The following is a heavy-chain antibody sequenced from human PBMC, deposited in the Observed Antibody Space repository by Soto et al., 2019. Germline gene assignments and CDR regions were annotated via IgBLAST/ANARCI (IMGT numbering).Heavy chain of an antibody. CDR2: INPNNGGT. CDR1: GYTFNGYY. Sequence: QEQLVQSGAEVKKPGASVKVSCKASGYTFNGYYMHWVRQAPGQGLEWMGWINPNNGGTNYAQKCQGRVPVTRETSSSTAYMERSRLRSDDTAVYYCARSLAEGYCSITGCYTRPLYGMDVWGQGTTVTVSS. D-gene: IGHD2-2*02. CDR3: ARSLAEGYCSITGCYTRPLYGMDV. V-gene: IGHV1-2*02. J-gene: IGHJ6*02.